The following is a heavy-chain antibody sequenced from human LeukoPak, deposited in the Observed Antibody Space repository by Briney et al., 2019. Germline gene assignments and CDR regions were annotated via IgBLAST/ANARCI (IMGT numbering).Heavy chain of an antibody. CDR3: ARGRVVVNYGMDV. J-gene: IGHJ6*02. CDR1: GGSISSYY. V-gene: IGHV4-59*12. CDR2: IYYSGGT. Sequence: SETLSLTCTVSGGSISSYYCSWIRQPPGKGLEWIGYIYYSGGTNYNPSLKSRVTISVDTSKNQFSLKLSSVTAADTAVYYCARGRVVVNYGMDVWGQGTTVTVSS. D-gene: IGHD2-2*01.